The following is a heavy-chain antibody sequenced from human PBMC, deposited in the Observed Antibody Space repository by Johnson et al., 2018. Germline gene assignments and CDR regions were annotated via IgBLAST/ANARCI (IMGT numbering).Heavy chain of an antibody. D-gene: IGHD1-26*01. J-gene: IGHJ1*01. CDR1: GFTFSSYW. V-gene: IGHV3-7*01. CDR2: IKQEGSEK. CDR3: AREVGATLAEYFQH. Sequence: VQLVQSGGGLVQPGGSLRLSCAASGFTFSSYWMSWVRPAPGKGLEWVANIKQEGSEKYYVDSVKGRFIISRDNAKNSLYLQMNGLRDEDTAVYYCAREVGATLAEYFQHWGQGTLVTVSS.